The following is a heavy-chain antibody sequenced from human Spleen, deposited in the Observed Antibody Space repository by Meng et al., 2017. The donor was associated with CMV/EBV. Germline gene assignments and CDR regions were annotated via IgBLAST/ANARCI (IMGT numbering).Heavy chain of an antibody. V-gene: IGHV1-2*02. CDR1: GYTFTGYY. CDR3: ARGEGMITFGGVIVPYFDY. CDR2: INPNSGGT. J-gene: IGHJ4*02. Sequence: ASVKVSCKASGYTFTGYYMHWVRQAPGQGLEWMGWINPNSGGTNYAQKFQGRVTMTRDTSISTAYMELSRLRSDDTAVYYCARGEGMITFGGVIVPYFDYWGQGTLVTVSS. D-gene: IGHD3-16*02.